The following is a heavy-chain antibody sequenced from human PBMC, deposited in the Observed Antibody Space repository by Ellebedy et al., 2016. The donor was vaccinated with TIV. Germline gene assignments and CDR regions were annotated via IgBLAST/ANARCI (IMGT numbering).Heavy chain of an antibody. CDR1: GFTFSSYA. Sequence: PGGSLRLSCAASGFTFSSYAMNWVRQAPGKGLEWVSYIRSSGNTIFYADSVKGRFTISRDNAKNSLYLQMNSLRAEDTAVYYCARDGDYGENDYWGQGTLVTVSS. J-gene: IGHJ4*02. V-gene: IGHV3-48*03. D-gene: IGHD4-17*01. CDR3: ARDGDYGENDY. CDR2: IRSSGNTI.